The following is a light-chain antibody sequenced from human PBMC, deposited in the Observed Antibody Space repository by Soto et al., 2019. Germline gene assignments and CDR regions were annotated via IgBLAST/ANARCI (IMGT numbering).Light chain of an antibody. CDR1: QGISSY. CDR2: GAS. Sequence: DIQLTQSPSFLSASVGDRVTITCRASQGISSYLAWYQQKPGKAPKFLIYGASTLQSGVPSRFSGSGFGTEFTLTISSLQPEDFATYYCQQVNSYPHTFGQGTTLEIK. V-gene: IGKV1-9*01. J-gene: IGKJ2*01. CDR3: QQVNSYPHT.